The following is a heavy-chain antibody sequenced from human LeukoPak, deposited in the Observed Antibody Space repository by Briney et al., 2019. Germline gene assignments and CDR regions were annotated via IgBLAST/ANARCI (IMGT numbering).Heavy chain of an antibody. D-gene: IGHD3-3*01. Sequence: SETLSLTCTVSGGSISSSVYYWGWIRQPPGKGLEWIRSIHYSGSTYYNPSLKSRVTMSVDTSKNQFSLKLSSVTAADTAVYYCASHTYYDFWSGYQTEGGAFDIWGQGTMVTVSS. CDR1: GGSISSSVYY. V-gene: IGHV4-39*07. CDR2: IHYSGST. J-gene: IGHJ3*02. CDR3: ASHTYYDFWSGYQTEGGAFDI.